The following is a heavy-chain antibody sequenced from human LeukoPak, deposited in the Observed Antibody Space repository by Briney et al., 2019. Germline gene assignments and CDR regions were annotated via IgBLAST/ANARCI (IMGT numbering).Heavy chain of an antibody. CDR3: ARGRVPDV. D-gene: IGHD3-3*01. J-gene: IGHJ6*02. CDR1: GFTFSSYA. CDR2: ISGSGGST. Sequence: PGGSLRLSCAASGFTFSSYAMSWVRQAPGKGLEWVSAISGSGGSTYYADSVRGRFTISRDNAKSSLFLQMNSLRAEDTAVYYCARGRVPDVWGQGTTVTVSS. V-gene: IGHV3-23*01.